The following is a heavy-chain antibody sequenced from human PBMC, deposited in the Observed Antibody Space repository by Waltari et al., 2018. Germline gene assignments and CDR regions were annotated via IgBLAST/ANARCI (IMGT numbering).Heavy chain of an antibody. J-gene: IGHJ3*02. CDR3: ARSDRRAFDI. CDR1: GGSISSHY. V-gene: IGHV4-59*11. D-gene: IGHD3-22*01. Sequence: QVQLQESGPGLVKPSETLSLTCTVSGGSISSHYWSWIRQPQGKGLEWIGYIYYSGSTNYNPSLKSRVTISVDTSKNQFSLKLSSVTTADTAVYYCARSDRRAFDIWGQGTMVTVSS. CDR2: IYYSGST.